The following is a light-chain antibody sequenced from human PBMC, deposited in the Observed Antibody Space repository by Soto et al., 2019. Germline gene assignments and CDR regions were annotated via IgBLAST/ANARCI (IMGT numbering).Light chain of an antibody. CDR2: DVS. J-gene: IGLJ1*01. Sequence: QSALTQPASVSGSPGQSITISCTGTSSDVGGYNYVSWYQQHPGKAPKLMIYDVSNRPSGVSNRFSGSKSGNTASLNISGLQAEDEADYYCSSYTSSSLYVFGTGHKLTVL. CDR3: SSYTSSSLYV. V-gene: IGLV2-14*01. CDR1: SSDVGGYNY.